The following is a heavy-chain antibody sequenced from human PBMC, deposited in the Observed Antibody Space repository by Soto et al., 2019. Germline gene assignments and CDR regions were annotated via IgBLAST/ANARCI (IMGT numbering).Heavy chain of an antibody. D-gene: IGHD2-15*01. CDR3: ARRDFYFRGRNCYSGDYAMDV. V-gene: IGHV3-30-3*01. Sequence: GGSLRLSCTASGFTFSIYAMHWVRQAPGKGLEWVAIISYDGTKIDYAGSLKGRFTISRDNSKNTLYLQMNSLTTEDTAVYYCARRDFYFRGRNCYSGDYAMDVWGQGATVTVSS. CDR2: ISYDGTKI. CDR1: GFTFSIYA. J-gene: IGHJ6*02.